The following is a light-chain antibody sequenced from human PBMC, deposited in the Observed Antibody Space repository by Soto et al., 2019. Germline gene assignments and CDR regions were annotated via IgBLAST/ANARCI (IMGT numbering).Light chain of an antibody. V-gene: IGKV3-20*01. Sequence: EIVLTQSPGTLSLSPGERATLSCRAGQSISSSLFAWYQQKPDQAPRLLIYATSTRATGIPDRFSGSGSETDFTLTLSRLEPGDFSVYYCQQHDSSPTTFSQGTKLEIK. CDR1: QSISSSL. J-gene: IGKJ2*01. CDR2: ATS. CDR3: QQHDSSPTT.